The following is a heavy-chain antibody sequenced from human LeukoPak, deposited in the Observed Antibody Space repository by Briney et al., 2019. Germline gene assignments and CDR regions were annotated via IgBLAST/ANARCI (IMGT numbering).Heavy chain of an antibody. V-gene: IGHV4-59*01. D-gene: IGHD3-22*01. J-gene: IGHJ3*02. CDR1: GGSISSYY. CDR3: ARVSITAVIGAFDI. CDR2: IYYRGST. Sequence: PSETLSLTCTVSGGSISSYYWSWIRQPPGKGLGWIGYIYYRGSTNYHPSLKSRVTISVDTSKNQFSLKLSSVTAADTAVYYCARVSITAVIGAFDIWGQGTMVTVSS.